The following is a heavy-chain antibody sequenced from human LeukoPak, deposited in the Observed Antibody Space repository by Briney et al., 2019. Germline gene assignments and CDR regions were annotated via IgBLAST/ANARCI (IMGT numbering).Heavy chain of an antibody. J-gene: IGHJ4*02. Sequence: GGSLRLSCAASGFTFSSYAVSWVRQAPGRGLEWVSGVSGSGESTYYADSVKGRFTISSDNSKQMLYLQMNSLGAEDTAVYYCAKGFTSTALFDYWGQGTLVTVSS. CDR1: GFTFSSYA. CDR2: VSGSGEST. V-gene: IGHV3-23*01. CDR3: AKGFTSTALFDY. D-gene: IGHD5-18*01.